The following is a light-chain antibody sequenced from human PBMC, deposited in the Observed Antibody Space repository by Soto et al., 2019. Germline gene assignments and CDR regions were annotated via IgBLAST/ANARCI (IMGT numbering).Light chain of an antibody. CDR1: GSNIGGNY. CDR3: AAWDDSLSGWV. J-gene: IGLJ3*02. V-gene: IGLV1-47*01. Sequence: QSVLTQPPSASGTPGQRVTISCSGSGSNIGGNYVYWYQQLPGTAPKVLIYRNNQRPSGVPDRFSGSKSGTSASLAISGLRSEDEADYYCAAWDDSLSGWVFGGGTKLTVL. CDR2: RNN.